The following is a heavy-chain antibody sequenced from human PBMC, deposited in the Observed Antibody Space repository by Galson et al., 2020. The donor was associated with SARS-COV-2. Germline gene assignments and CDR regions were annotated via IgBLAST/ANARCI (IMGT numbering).Heavy chain of an antibody. CDR3: ATGLGDAWELSAY. D-gene: IGHD3-16*02. CDR1: GGSFSNIY. V-gene: IGHV4-34*01. CDR2: INHSGRI. Sequence: SETLSLTCGVYGGSFSNIYWSWVRQPPGKGLEWIGEINHSGRIHYNPSLGSRVTISVDTSKTQFSLNLSSVTAADTAVYYCATGLGDAWELSAYWGQGALVTVAS. J-gene: IGHJ4*02.